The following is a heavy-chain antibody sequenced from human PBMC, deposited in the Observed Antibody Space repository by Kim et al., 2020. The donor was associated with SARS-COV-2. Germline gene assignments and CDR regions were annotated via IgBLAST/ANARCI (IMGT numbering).Heavy chain of an antibody. CDR3: ARREPGYSYGLTYDP. CDR2: IIPIFGTA. CDR1: GGTFSSYA. J-gene: IGHJ5*02. V-gene: IGHV1-69*13. Sequence: SVKVSCKASGGTFSSYAISWVRQAPGQGLEWMGGIIPIFGTANYAQKFQGRVTITADESTSTAYMELSSLRSEDTAVYYCARREPGYSYGLTYDPWGQGTLVTVSS. D-gene: IGHD5-18*01.